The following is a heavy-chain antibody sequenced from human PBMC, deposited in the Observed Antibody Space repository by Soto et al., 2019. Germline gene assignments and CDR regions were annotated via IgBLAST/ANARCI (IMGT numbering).Heavy chain of an antibody. D-gene: IGHD6-19*01. V-gene: IGHV1-69*01. CDR3: ARGLFGQQWLVGFDT. Sequence: QVQLVQSGAEVKKPGSSVKVSCKASGGSFSNYIFSWVRQAPGQGLERMGGTIPMFATAQYAQKLQGRVTITADESTSTVYMDLTSLRSDDTAVYYCARGLFGQQWLVGFDTWGQGTLVTVSS. CDR1: GGSFSNYI. CDR2: TIPMFATA. J-gene: IGHJ4*02.